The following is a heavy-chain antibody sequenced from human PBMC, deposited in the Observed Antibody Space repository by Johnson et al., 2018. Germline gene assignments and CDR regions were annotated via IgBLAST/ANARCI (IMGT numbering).Heavy chain of an antibody. CDR1: GFTFRNYG. CDR2: ISYDGSNK. CDR3: AKGVVLMEYQDAFDI. D-gene: IGHD2-2*01. J-gene: IGHJ3*02. Sequence: VQLVESGGGVVQPGRSLRLSCVASGFTFRNYGMHWVRQAPGKGLEWVAVISYDGSNKYYADSVKGRFTISRDNSKNTLYLQMNSLRAEDTAVYYCAKGVVLMEYQDAFDIWGQGTMVTVSS. V-gene: IGHV3-30*18.